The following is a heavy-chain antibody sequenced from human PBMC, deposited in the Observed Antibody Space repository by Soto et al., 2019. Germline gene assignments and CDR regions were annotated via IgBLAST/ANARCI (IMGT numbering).Heavy chain of an antibody. Sequence: QVQRVESGGGVVQPGRFLRLSCAASGFTFSNYAMHWGRQAPGKGLEWVAAILSDEINKYSADSVKGRFTISRDNSKNTLYLQMNSLRPEDTAVYYCAIIATSGGGDAFDIWGKGTMVTVSS. J-gene: IGHJ3*02. CDR3: AIIATSGGGDAFDI. V-gene: IGHV3-30-3*01. D-gene: IGHD6-13*01. CDR1: GFTFSNYA. CDR2: ILSDEINK.